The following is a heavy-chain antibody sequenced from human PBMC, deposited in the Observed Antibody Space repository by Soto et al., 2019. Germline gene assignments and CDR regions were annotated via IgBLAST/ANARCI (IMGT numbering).Heavy chain of an antibody. CDR2: IYYSGST. D-gene: IGHD3-16*01. V-gene: IGHV4-59*01. J-gene: IGHJ4*02. Sequence: PSETLSLTCVVSGVSLISYYWSWILQPPGKGLEWIGYIYYSGSTNYNPSLKSRVTISVDTSKNQFSLKLSSVTAADTAVYYCARTWGSTKDDWGRGTLVTVS. CDR3: ARTWGSTKDD. CDR1: GVSLISYY.